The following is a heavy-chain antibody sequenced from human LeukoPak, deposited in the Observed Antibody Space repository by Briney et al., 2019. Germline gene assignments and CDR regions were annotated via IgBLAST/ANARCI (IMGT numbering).Heavy chain of an antibody. J-gene: IGHJ4*02. CDR3: ARVLRGYSYGIVDY. CDR2: ISSSSSNI. Sequence: GGSLRLSCAASGFTFSSYSMNWVRQALGKGLEWVSSISSSSSNIYYADSVKGRFTISRDNAKNSLYLQMNSLRAEDTAVYYCARVLRGYSYGIVDYWGQGTLVTVSS. D-gene: IGHD5-18*01. V-gene: IGHV3-21*01. CDR1: GFTFSSYS.